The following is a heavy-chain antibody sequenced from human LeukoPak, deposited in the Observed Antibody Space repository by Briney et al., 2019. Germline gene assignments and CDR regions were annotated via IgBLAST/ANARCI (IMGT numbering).Heavy chain of an antibody. Sequence: ASVKDSCKSSGYTFTGYYMHWVRQAPGQGLEWMGWINPNSGGTNYAQKFQGRVTMTRDTSISTAYMELSRLRSDDTAVYYCARTQSITIFGVVPRDAFDIWGQGTMVTVSS. D-gene: IGHD3-3*01. CDR3: ARTQSITIFGVVPRDAFDI. CDR2: INPNSGGT. CDR1: GYTFTGYY. J-gene: IGHJ3*02. V-gene: IGHV1-2*02.